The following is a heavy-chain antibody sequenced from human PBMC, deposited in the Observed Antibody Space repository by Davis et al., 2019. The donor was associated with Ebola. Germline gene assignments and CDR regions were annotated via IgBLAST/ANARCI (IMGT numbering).Heavy chain of an antibody. CDR3: ARGDSTGGPFDP. Sequence: MPSETLSLTCSVSGASISSYYWGWIRQPPGKGLEWIGYIYYSGRTNYNPSLKSRVTISVDTSKNQFSLKLSSVTAADTAVYYCARGDSTGGPFDPWGQGTLVTVSS. CDR1: GASISSYY. D-gene: IGHD6-19*01. CDR2: IYYSGRT. V-gene: IGHV4-59*08. J-gene: IGHJ5*02.